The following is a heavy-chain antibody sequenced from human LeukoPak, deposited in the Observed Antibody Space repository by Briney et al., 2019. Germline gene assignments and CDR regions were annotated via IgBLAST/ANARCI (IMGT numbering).Heavy chain of an antibody. CDR2: INNDGSST. Sequence: GGSLRLSCAASGFTFSAYWMHWVRQAPGKGLEWVSRINNDGSSTTYADSVKGRFTISRDNSKNTLYLQMNSLRAEDTAVYYCARESIVVVVAATPYLDYWGQGTLVTVSS. D-gene: IGHD2-15*01. V-gene: IGHV3-74*01. J-gene: IGHJ4*02. CDR3: ARESIVVVVAATPYLDY. CDR1: GFTFSAYW.